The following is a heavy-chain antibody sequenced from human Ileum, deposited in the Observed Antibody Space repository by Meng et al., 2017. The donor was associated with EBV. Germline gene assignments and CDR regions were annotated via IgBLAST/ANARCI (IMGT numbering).Heavy chain of an antibody. CDR2: IYHSGIT. CDR3: ARDPTGGEDHQRV. Sequence: HVLLQESGPGLVKPSGTLSLTRAVSGGSISSSNWWSWVRQPPGKGLEWIGKIYHSGITIYNPSLKSRVTMSVDNSKNQFSLKLNSMTAADTAVYYCARDPTGGEDHQRVWGQGTLVTVSS. CDR1: GGSISSSNW. V-gene: IGHV4-4*02. D-gene: IGHD1-14*01. J-gene: IGHJ4*02.